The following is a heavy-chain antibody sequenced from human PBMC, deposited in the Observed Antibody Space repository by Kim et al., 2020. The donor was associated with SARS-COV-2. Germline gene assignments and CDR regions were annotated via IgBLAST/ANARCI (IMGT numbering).Heavy chain of an antibody. Sequence: SETLSLTCTVSGGSISSYYWSWIRQPPGKGLEWIGYIYYSGSTNYNPSLKSRVTISVDTSKNQFSLKLSSVTAADTAVYYCARGRDDYGDIWGQGTLVTVSS. CDR3: ARGRDDYGDI. V-gene: IGHV4-59*01. D-gene: IGHD3-10*01. CDR2: IYYSGST. J-gene: IGHJ4*02. CDR1: GGSISSYY.